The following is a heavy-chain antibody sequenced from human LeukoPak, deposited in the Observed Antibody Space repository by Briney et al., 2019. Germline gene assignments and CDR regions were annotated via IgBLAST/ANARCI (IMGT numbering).Heavy chain of an antibody. J-gene: IGHJ4*02. D-gene: IGHD1-26*01. CDR3: AKRGGSFIGYFDY. Sequence: GSLRLSCAASGFTFSSYDMHWVRQAPGKGLEWVAFIRYDGTDKYYADSVKGRFTISRDNSKNTLFLQMNSLRAEDTAVYYCAKRGGSFIGYFDYWGQGTLVTVSS. CDR1: GFTFSSYD. CDR2: IRYDGTDK. V-gene: IGHV3-30*02.